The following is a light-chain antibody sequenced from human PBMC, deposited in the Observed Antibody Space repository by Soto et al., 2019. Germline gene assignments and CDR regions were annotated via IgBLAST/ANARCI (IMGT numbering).Light chain of an antibody. Sequence: QSVLTQPASVSGSPGQSITISCTGTSSDVGGYNYVSWYQQHPGKAPKLMIYDVSNRPSGVSNRFSGSKSGNTASLTISGLQAEYEADYSCSSYTSSSTRLYVFGTGTKLTVL. CDR1: SSDVGGYNY. V-gene: IGLV2-14*01. J-gene: IGLJ1*01. CDR2: DVS. CDR3: SSYTSSSTRLYV.